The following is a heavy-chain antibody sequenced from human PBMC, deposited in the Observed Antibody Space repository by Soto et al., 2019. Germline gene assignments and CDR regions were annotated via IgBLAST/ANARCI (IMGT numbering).Heavy chain of an antibody. CDR3: AKAPSGTVTTSHIDY. CDR1: GLTFTTYA. V-gene: IGHV3-23*01. CDR2: ISGSGGST. D-gene: IGHD4-17*01. Sequence: VQLLESGGGLVRPGGSLRLSCAASGLTFTTYAMTWVRQAPGKGREGVSAISGSGGSTYYADSVKGRFTISRDNSKNTLYLQMNSLRAEDTAVYYCAKAPSGTVTTSHIDYWGQGTLVTVSS. J-gene: IGHJ4*02.